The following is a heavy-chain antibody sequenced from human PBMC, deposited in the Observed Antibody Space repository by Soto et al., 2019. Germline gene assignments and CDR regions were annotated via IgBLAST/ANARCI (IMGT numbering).Heavy chain of an antibody. J-gene: IGHJ3*02. CDR1: GWSFSTYY. Sequence: QLQQWGAGLLKPSETLSLTCVVSGWSFSTYYYNWIRQSPGKGLEWIGEINHSGRNNYSPSINSRVNMSLDTSKNQFSLKLTSVTAADTAVYYCARGGSNDWQVAFDIWGQGTMVTVSS. V-gene: IGHV4-34*01. D-gene: IGHD3-9*01. CDR2: INHSGRN. CDR3: ARGGSNDWQVAFDI.